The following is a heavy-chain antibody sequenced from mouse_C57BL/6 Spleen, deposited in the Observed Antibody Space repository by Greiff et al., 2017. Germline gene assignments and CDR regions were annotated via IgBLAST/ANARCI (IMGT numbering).Heavy chain of an antibody. Sequence: VQLKESVAELVRPGASVKLSCTASGFNIKNTYMHWVKQRPEQGLEWIGRIDPANGNTKYAPKFQGKAPITADTSSNTAYLQLSSLTSEDTAIYYCARGEYCGSSLAYWGQGTLVTVSA. V-gene: IGHV14-3*01. CDR1: GFNIKNTY. J-gene: IGHJ3*01. CDR3: ARGEYCGSSLAY. CDR2: IDPANGNT. D-gene: IGHD1-1*01.